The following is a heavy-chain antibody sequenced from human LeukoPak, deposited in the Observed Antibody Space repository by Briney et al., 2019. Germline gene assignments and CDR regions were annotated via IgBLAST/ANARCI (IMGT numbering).Heavy chain of an antibody. CDR1: GFTFSTYA. CDR3: AARPGEVAVPHDY. CDR2: ISRGGDVT. J-gene: IGHJ4*02. Sequence: GGSLSLSCAASGFTFSTYAMTWVRQAPGKGLEWVSLISRGGDVTYYADSVKGRLTISRDSSKNTLYLQMHSLRAEDTAVYYCAARPGEVAVPHDYWGQGTLVTVSS. V-gene: IGHV3-23*01. D-gene: IGHD2-15*01.